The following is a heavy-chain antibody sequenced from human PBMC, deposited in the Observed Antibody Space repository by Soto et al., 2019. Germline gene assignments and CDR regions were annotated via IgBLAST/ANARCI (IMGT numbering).Heavy chain of an antibody. CDR2: IIPIFGTA. Sequence: QVQLVQSGAEVKKPGSSVKVSCKASGGTFSSYAISWVRQAPGQGLEWMGGIIPIFGTANYAQKFQGRVTINADKSTSTAYMELSSLRSEDTAVYYCARNLLRYFDWLLPNWFDPWGQGTLVTVSS. V-gene: IGHV1-69*06. J-gene: IGHJ5*02. CDR3: ARNLLRYFDWLLPNWFDP. D-gene: IGHD3-9*01. CDR1: GGTFSSYA.